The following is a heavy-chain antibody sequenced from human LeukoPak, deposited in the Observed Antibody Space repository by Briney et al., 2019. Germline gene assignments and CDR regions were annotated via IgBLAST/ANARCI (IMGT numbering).Heavy chain of an antibody. CDR3: VRWDYYGSGSRRLDY. Sequence: SETLSLTCAVYGGSFSGYYWNWIRQPPGKGLEWIGYIYYSGSTNYNPSLKSRVTISVDTSKNQFSLTLSSVTAADTAIYYCVRWDYYGSGSRRLDYWGQGTLVTVSS. V-gene: IGHV4-59*08. CDR2: IYYSGST. CDR1: GGSFSGYY. J-gene: IGHJ4*02. D-gene: IGHD3-10*01.